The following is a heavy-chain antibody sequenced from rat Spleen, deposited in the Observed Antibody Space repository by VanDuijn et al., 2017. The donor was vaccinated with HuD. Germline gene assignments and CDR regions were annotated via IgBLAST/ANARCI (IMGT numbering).Heavy chain of an antibody. V-gene: IGHV5-25*01. CDR2: ISPSGVT. D-gene: IGHD4-3*01. Sequence: EVQLVESGGGLVQPGRSLKLSCEASGLTFRNFDMAWVRQAPTKGLEWVASISPSGVTYYRDSVKGRFTVSRENAKSTLYFLIDSLRSEDTATYYCVRQDTSGYSNWFTYWGQGTLVTVSS. CDR1: GLTFRNFD. CDR3: VRQDTSGYSNWFTY. J-gene: IGHJ3*01.